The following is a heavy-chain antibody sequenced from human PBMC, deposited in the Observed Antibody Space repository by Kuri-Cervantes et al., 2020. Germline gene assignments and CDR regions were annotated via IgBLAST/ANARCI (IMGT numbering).Heavy chain of an antibody. CDR2: ISSSNSYI. Sequence: ETLSLTCAASGFTFSSYSMNWVRQAPGKGLEWVSSISSSNSYIYYADSVKGRFTISRDNAKNSLYLQMNSLRAEDTAVYYCARVGYYYGSGNRGVDYWGQGTLVTVSS. J-gene: IGHJ4*02. V-gene: IGHV3-21*01. CDR3: ARVGYYYGSGNRGVDY. D-gene: IGHD3-10*01. CDR1: GFTFSSYS.